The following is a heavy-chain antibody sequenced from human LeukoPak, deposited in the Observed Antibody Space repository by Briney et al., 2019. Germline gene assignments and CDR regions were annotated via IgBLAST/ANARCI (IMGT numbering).Heavy chain of an antibody. D-gene: IGHD3-3*01. J-gene: IGHJ4*02. V-gene: IGHV3-48*03. CDR3: AKDAVAEWFEKSDPHDY. CDR1: GFTFSSYE. Sequence: GGSLRLSCAASGFTFSSYEMNWVRQAPGKGLEWVSYISSSGSTIYYADSVKGRFTISRDNFKNTLYLQLNSLRAEDTAVYYCAKDAVAEWFEKSDPHDYWGQGTLVTVSS. CDR2: ISSSGSTI.